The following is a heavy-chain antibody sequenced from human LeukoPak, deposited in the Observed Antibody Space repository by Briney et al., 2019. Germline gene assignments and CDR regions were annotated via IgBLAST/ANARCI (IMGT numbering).Heavy chain of an antibody. CDR3: ARHNYDILTGYPKGRPYFDY. J-gene: IGHJ4*02. Sequence: SETLSLTCAVYGGSFSGYYWSWIRQPPGKGLEWIGEINRSGSTNYNPSLKSRVTISVDTSKNQFSLKLSSVTAAGTAVYYCARHNYDILTGYPKGRPYFDYWGQGTLVTVSS. CDR1: GGSFSGYY. CDR2: INRSGST. D-gene: IGHD3-9*01. V-gene: IGHV4-34*01.